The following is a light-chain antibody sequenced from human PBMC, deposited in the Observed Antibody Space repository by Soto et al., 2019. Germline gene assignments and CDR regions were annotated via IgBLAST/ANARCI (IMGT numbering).Light chain of an antibody. J-gene: IGLJ1*01. V-gene: IGLV2-14*01. CDR2: DVS. Sequence: QSALTQPASVSGSPGQSITISCTGTSSDVGTYNYVSWYQQYPGKAPKLMIYDVSNRPSGVSNRFSGSKSGNTASLTISGLQAEDEADYYCSSYTGSSTDVFGTGTKLTVL. CDR3: SSYTGSSTDV. CDR1: SSDVGTYNY.